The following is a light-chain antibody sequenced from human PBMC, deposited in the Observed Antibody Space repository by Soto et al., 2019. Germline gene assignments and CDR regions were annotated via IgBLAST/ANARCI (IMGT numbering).Light chain of an antibody. V-gene: IGKV3-11*01. CDR2: DAS. CDR1: QDINNY. J-gene: IGKJ4*01. CDR3: QQRVTWPGT. Sequence: EIELTQSPATLSLSPGERATLSCRASQDINNYLAWYQQKPGQTPRLFLYDASTRATGIPATFSGSGSGTDFTLTISGLKPEDFAIYYCQQRVTWPGTFGGGTKVEIK.